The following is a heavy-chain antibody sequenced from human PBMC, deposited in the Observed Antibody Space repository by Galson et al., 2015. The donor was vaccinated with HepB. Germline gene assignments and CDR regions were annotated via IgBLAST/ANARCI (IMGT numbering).Heavy chain of an antibody. Sequence: SLRLSCAASGFTFDDYGMTWVRQAPGKGLKWVSSINWNGNSTAYAASVKGRFIISRDKANISVYLQMNSLRAEDTALYYCARVTSSGNHPDAFDIWGQGTMVTVSS. CDR1: GFTFDDYG. CDR2: INWNGNST. CDR3: ARVTSSGNHPDAFDI. D-gene: IGHD6-19*01. V-gene: IGHV3-20*04. J-gene: IGHJ3*02.